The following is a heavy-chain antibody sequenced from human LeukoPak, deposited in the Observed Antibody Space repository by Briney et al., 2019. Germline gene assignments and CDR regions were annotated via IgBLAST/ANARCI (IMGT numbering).Heavy chain of an antibody. CDR1: GGSISSYY. J-gene: IGHJ4*02. CDR3: ARDQDSSGWYVPLDC. D-gene: IGHD6-19*01. Sequence: SETLSLTCTVSGGSISSYYWSWIRQPAGKGLEWIGRIYTSGSTNYNPSLKSRVTMSVDTSKNQFSLELSSVTAADTAVYYCARDQDSSGWYVPLDCWGQGTLVTVSS. CDR2: IYTSGST. V-gene: IGHV4-4*07.